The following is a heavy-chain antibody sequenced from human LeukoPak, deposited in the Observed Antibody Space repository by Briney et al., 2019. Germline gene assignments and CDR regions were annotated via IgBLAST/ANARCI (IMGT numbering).Heavy chain of an antibody. CDR1: GGTFSSYA. J-gene: IGHJ6*02. CDR2: IIPILGIA. D-gene: IGHD6-13*01. CDR3: ARGGGIAAAGHYYYYGMDV. Sequence: ASVTVSCKASGGTFSSYAISWVRQAPGQGLEWMGRIIPILGIANYAQKFQGRVTITADKSTSTADMELSSLRSEDTAVYYCARGGGIAAAGHYYYYGMDVWGQGTTVTVSS. V-gene: IGHV1-69*10.